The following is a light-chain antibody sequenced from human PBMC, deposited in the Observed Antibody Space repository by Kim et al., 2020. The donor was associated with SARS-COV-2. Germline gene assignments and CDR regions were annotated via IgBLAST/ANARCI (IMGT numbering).Light chain of an antibody. V-gene: IGKV1-5*03. CDR3: QQYYIFPYT. CDR2: KAS. CDR1: ESFSSW. J-gene: IGKJ2*01. Sequence: DIQMTQSPSTLSASVGDTVTISRRASESFSSWLAWYQQKPGKAPNLLIYKASNLESGVPSRFSGSESGTEFTLSITSLQPDDFATYYCQQYYIFPYTFGQGTKLEI.